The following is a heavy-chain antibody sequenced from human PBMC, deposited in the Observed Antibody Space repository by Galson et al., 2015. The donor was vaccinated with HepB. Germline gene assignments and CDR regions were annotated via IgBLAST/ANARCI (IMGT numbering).Heavy chain of an antibody. V-gene: IGHV3-49*04. J-gene: IGHJ5*02. D-gene: IGHD6-13*01. Sequence: SLRLSCAASGFTFSSYSMNWVRQAPGKGLEWVGFIRSKAYGGTTEYAASVKGRFTISRDDSESIAYLQMNSLKTEDTAVYYCTRDISIRNWYSSSWTRFDPWGQGTLVTVSS. CDR1: GFTFSSYS. CDR2: IRSKAYGGTT. CDR3: TRDISIRNWYSSSWTRFDP.